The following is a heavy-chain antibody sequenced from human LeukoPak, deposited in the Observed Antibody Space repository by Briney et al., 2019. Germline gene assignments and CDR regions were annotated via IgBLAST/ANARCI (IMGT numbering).Heavy chain of an antibody. CDR2: IRYDGSNK. CDR1: GFTFSSYG. V-gene: IGHV3-30*02. D-gene: IGHD3-22*01. CDR3: AKDRSYYYDSSGSNGIDY. Sequence: GGSLTLSCAASGFTFSSYGMHWVRHAPGKGLECVAFIRYDGSNKYYADSVKGRFTISRDNSKNTLYLQMNSLRAEDTAVYYCAKDRSYYYDSSGSNGIDYWGQGTLVTVSS. J-gene: IGHJ4*02.